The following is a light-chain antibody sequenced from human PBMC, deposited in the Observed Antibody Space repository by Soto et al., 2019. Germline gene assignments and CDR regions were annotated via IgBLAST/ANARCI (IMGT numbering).Light chain of an antibody. Sequence: EIVLTQSPGTLSLSPGERATLSCRASQSVSSSYLAWYQQKPGQAPRLLIYGASSRATAIPDRFSGSGSGTDFTLTISRLEPEDVAVYYCQRYGSSPLVTFGQGTRLEIK. CDR2: GAS. V-gene: IGKV3-20*01. CDR1: QSVSSSY. J-gene: IGKJ5*01. CDR3: QRYGSSPLVT.